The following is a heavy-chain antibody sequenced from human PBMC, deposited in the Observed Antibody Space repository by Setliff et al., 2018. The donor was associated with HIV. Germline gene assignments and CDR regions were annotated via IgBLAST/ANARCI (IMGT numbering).Heavy chain of an antibody. CDR2: IGSSGTSI. V-gene: IGHV3-48*03. Sequence: PGGSLRLSCVASGFTFNTYEMNWVRQAPGKGLEWVSHIGSSGTSIYYADSVKGRFTSSRDKAKNPLYLQLNSLRAEDTALYYCAKLDYYDYSGSWARKVAIDFWGRGTMVTVSS. CDR1: GFTFNTYE. D-gene: IGHD3-22*01. J-gene: IGHJ3*01. CDR3: AKLDYYDYSGSWARKVAIDF.